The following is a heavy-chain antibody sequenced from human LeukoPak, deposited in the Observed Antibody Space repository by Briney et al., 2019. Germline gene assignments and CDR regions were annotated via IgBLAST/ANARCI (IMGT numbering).Heavy chain of an antibody. CDR2: IYYSGST. Sequence: SETLSLTCTVSGGSISSRSYYWGWIRQPPGKGLEWIGSIYYSGSTYYNPSLKSRVTISVDTSKNQFSLKLSSVTAADTAVYYCASSGSYWDWFDPWGQGTLVTVSS. CDR1: GGSISSRSYY. V-gene: IGHV4-39*07. CDR3: ASSGSYWDWFDP. J-gene: IGHJ5*02. D-gene: IGHD1-26*01.